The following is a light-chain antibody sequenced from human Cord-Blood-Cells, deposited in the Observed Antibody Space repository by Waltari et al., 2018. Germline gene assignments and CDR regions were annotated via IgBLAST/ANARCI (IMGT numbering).Light chain of an antibody. J-gene: IGKJ2*01. V-gene: IGKV1-5*03. CDR1: QSISSW. Sequence: IQMTQTPPTQFASVGDRVPITCRASQSISSWLAWYQQKPGKAPKLLIYKASSLESGVPSRFSGSGSGTEFTLTISSLQPDDFATYYCQQYNSYLYTFGQGTKLEIK. CDR3: QQYNSYLYT. CDR2: KAS.